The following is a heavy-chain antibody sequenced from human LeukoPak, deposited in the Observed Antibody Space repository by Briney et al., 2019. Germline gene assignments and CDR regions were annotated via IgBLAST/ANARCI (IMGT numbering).Heavy chain of an antibody. Sequence: GGSLRLSCAPSGFTFSTYGMHGVPQAPGKGLEGVAVISYDGSNKYYADFVKGRLTISRDNSKNTLFLQMNSLRAEDTALYYCAKGSSGYFVDLWGQGTLVTVSS. CDR2: ISYDGSNK. CDR1: GFTFSTYG. D-gene: IGHD3-22*01. CDR3: AKGSSGYFVDL. J-gene: IGHJ5*02. V-gene: IGHV3-30*18.